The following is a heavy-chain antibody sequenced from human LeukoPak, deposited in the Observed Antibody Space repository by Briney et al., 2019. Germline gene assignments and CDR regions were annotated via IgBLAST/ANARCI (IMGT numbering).Heavy chain of an antibody. Sequence: GGCLRLSCAASGFTFSSYWMSWVRQAPGKGLEWVSAISGSGGSTYYADSVKGRFTISRDNSWNTLYLQMNSLRAEDTAVYYCAKSTESRMFDLDYWGQGTLVTVSS. CDR2: ISGSGGST. D-gene: IGHD3-10*02. V-gene: IGHV3-23*01. CDR1: GFTFSSYW. J-gene: IGHJ4*02. CDR3: AKSTESRMFDLDY.